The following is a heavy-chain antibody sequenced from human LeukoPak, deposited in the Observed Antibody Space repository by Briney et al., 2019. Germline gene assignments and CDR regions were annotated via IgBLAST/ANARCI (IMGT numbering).Heavy chain of an antibody. CDR3: ARELRFVNAAMVSGGF. J-gene: IGHJ4*02. CDR2: IYYNGAT. V-gene: IGHV4-39*02. D-gene: IGHD5-18*01. Sequence: SETLSLTCTVSGGSIGNTDYYWGWVRQPPGTGLEWIGTIYYNGATQYNPSLKSRVTISVDTSKNQFSLRVSSVTAADTAVYYCARELRFVNAAMVSGGFWGQGALVTVSS. CDR1: GGSIGNTDYY.